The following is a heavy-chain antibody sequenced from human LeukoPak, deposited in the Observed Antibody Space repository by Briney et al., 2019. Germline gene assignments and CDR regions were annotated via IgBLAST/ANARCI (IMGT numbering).Heavy chain of an antibody. CDR1: GGSISSYY. Sequence: SETLSLTCTVSGGSISSYYWSWIRQPPGKGLEWIGYIYYSGSTKYNPSLKSRVSISVDTSKNQFSLKLTSVTAADTAVYYCVRDYGSGTYYNSGFDPWGQGTLVTVSS. D-gene: IGHD3-10*01. CDR2: IYYSGST. V-gene: IGHV4-59*01. J-gene: IGHJ5*02. CDR3: VRDYGSGTYYNSGFDP.